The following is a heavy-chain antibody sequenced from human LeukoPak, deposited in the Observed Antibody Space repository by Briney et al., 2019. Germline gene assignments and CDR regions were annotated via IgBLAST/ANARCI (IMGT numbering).Heavy chain of an antibody. J-gene: IGHJ4*02. CDR1: GGSISNYY. Sequence: SETLSLTCTVSGGSISNYYWSWIRQPPGKGLEWIGYIYYSGSTNYNPSLKSRVTISVDTSKNQFSLKLSSVTAADTAVYYCARVVGSGGWYYFDYWGQGTLVTVSS. CDR3: ARVVGSGGWYYFDY. D-gene: IGHD6-19*01. V-gene: IGHV4-59*08. CDR2: IYYSGST.